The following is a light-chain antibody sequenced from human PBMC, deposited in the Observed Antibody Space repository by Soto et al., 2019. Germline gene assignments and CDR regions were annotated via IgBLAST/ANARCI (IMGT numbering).Light chain of an antibody. CDR2: WAS. J-gene: IGKJ1*01. V-gene: IGKV4-1*01. CDR3: QQYYSTPQT. CDR1: QGVLYSSNNKNY. Sequence: DIVMTQSPDSLAVSLGERATINCKSSQGVLYSSNNKNYLAWYQQKPGRPPKLLIYWASTRESGVPDRFSGSGSGTDFTLTISSLQAEDVAVYYCQQYYSTPQTFGQGTKVEIK.